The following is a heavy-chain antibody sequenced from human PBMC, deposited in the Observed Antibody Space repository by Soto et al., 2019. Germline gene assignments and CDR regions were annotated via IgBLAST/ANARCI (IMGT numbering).Heavy chain of an antibody. V-gene: IGHV3-23*01. D-gene: IGHD1-1*01. J-gene: IGHJ3*01. CDR1: GFTFGDYG. Sequence: EVQLSQSGGGLVQRGGSLRLSCEGSGFTFGDYGINWVRQAPGKGLEWVSGISGSGNQIDYSDFVEGRFTVSRDNSKDTVFLQMNGLGAGDTAVYFCAKNQDWNRPDPGAFDVWGQGTLVTVSS. CDR3: AKNQDWNRPDPGAFDV. CDR2: ISGSGNQI.